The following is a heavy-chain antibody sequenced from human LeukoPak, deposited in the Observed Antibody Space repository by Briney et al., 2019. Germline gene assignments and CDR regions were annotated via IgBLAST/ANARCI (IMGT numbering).Heavy chain of an antibody. CDR1: GFTFSSYA. D-gene: IGHD3-3*01. V-gene: IGHV3-23*01. J-gene: IGHJ6*03. Sequence: GGSLRLSCAASGFTFSSYAMSWVRQAPGKGLEWVSAISGSGGSTYYADSVKGRFTISRDNSKNTLYLQMNSLRAEGTAVYYCARSVSRVVSPYYYYYMDVWGKGTTVTVSS. CDR2: ISGSGGST. CDR3: ARSVSRVVSPYYYYYMDV.